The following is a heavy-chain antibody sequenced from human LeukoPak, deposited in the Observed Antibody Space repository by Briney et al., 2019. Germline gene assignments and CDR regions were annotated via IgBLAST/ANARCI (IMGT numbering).Heavy chain of an antibody. J-gene: IGHJ5*02. Sequence: PSETLSLTCTVSGGSISSYYWSWIRQPPGKGLEWIGYIYYSGNTNYNPSLKSRVTISIDTSKNQFSLKLSSVSAADTAVYYCARVGYIYAFDPWGHGDLVTVSS. CDR2: IYYSGNT. CDR1: GGSISSYY. D-gene: IGHD5-18*01. CDR3: ARVGYIYAFDP. V-gene: IGHV4-59*08.